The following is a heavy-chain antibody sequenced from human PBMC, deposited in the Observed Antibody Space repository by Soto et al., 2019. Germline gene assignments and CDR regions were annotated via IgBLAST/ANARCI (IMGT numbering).Heavy chain of an antibody. CDR2: INAKSGGT. D-gene: IGHD6-19*01. J-gene: IGHJ4*02. V-gene: IGHV1-2*02. Sequence: ASVKVSCKASGYTITAHLLHWVRQAPGQGLEWMGWINAKSGGTDYADSVKGRFTISRDNSKNTLYLQMNSLRAEDTAVYYCAKEALGSSGWYYFDYWGQGTLVTVSS. CDR3: AKEALGSSGWYYFDY. CDR1: GYTITAHL.